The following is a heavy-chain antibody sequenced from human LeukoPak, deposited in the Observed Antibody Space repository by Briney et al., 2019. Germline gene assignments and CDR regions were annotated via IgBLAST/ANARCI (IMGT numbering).Heavy chain of an antibody. CDR2: ISSDGGST. D-gene: IGHD1-26*01. V-gene: IGHV3-64*01. CDR3: ARGRQGAKTRYFDL. CDR1: GIIFSNYA. J-gene: IGHJ2*01. Sequence: GGSLRLSCAASGIIFSNYAVHWVRQGPGKGLERISTISSDGGSTYYANSVKGRFTISRDNSKNTLYLQMGSLRAEDMAVYYCARGRQGAKTRYFDLWGRGTRVTVSS.